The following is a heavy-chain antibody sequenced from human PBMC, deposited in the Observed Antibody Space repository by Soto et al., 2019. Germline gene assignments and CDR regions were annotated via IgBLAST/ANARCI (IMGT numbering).Heavy chain of an antibody. Sequence: ASVKVSCKASGYTFTGYYMHWVRQAPGQGLEWMGWINPNSGGTNYAQKFQGWVTMTRDTSISTAYMELSRLRSDDTAVYYCARDGGPVNYYYGMDVWGQGTTVTVSS. D-gene: IGHD2-15*01. J-gene: IGHJ6*02. CDR3: ARDGGPVNYYYGMDV. CDR1: GYTFTGYY. CDR2: INPNSGGT. V-gene: IGHV1-2*04.